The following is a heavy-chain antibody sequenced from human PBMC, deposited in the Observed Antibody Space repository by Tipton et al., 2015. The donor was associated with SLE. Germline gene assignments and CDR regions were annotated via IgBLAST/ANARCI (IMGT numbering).Heavy chain of an antibody. J-gene: IGHJ6*02. D-gene: IGHD5-18*01. V-gene: IGHV4-30-4*01. Sequence: TLSLTCTVSGGSISSGDYYWSWIRQPPGKGLEWIGYIYYSGSTYYNPSLKSRITISVDTSKNQFSLKLSSVTAADTAVYYCARAKGGYSYGQYYYYYGMDVWGQGTTVTVSS. CDR2: IYYSGST. CDR3: ARAKGGYSYGQYYYYYGMDV. CDR1: GGSISSGDYY.